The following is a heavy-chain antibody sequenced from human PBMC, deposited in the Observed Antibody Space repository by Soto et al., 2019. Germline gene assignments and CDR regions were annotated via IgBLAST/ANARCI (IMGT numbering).Heavy chain of an antibody. V-gene: IGHV3-23*01. CDR3: AKERCSGWSLDY. CDR2: ISGSGDST. CDR1: GFTFSTYA. D-gene: IGHD6-19*01. Sequence: EVQLLESGGGVVQPGRSLRLSCAASGFTFSTYAMNWVRQAPGKGLEWVSGISGSGDSTYYADSVKGRFTVSRDNSKNTLSLKMNSLRAEDTAVFYCAKERCSGWSLDYWGRGTLVTVSS. J-gene: IGHJ4*02.